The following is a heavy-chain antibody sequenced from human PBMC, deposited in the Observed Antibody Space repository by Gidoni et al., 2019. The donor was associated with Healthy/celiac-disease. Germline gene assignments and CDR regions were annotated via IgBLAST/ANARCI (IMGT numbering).Heavy chain of an antibody. CDR2: INHLGST. V-gene: IGHV4-34*01. CDR1: GGSFSGYY. J-gene: IGHJ3*02. Sequence: QVQLQQWGAGRLKPSETLSLTCAVYGGSFSGYYWSWIRQPPGKGLEWIGEINHLGSTNYNPSLKSRVTISVDTSKNQFSLKLSSVTAADTAVYYCAREEDAFDIWGQGTMVTVSS. CDR3: AREEDAFDI.